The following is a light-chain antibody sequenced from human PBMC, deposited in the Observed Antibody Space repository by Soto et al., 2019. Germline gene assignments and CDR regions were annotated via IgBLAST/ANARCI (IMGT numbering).Light chain of an antibody. Sequence: DIVMTQSPDSLAVSLGERATINCKSSQSLLYSANNKNYLAWYQQKPGQPPKLLIYWASTRESGVPDRFSGSGSGTGFTLTISSLQTEDVAVYYCQQYFTTPITFGQGTRLEIK. CDR3: QQYFTTPIT. CDR2: WAS. V-gene: IGKV4-1*01. CDR1: QSLLYSANNKNY. J-gene: IGKJ5*01.